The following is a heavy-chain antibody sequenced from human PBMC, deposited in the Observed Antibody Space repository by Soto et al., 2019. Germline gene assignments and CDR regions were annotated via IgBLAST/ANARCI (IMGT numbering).Heavy chain of an antibody. D-gene: IGHD6-19*01. Sequence: EVQLLESGGGLVQPGGSLRLSCAASGFILSSYAMSWVRQAPGKGLEWVSAISGSGGNTYYADSVKGRFTISRDNSKSTLYLQMNSLRAEDTAVYYCAKDSVAGTSDYWGQGTLVTVSS. CDR2: ISGSGGNT. CDR1: GFILSSYA. V-gene: IGHV3-23*01. CDR3: AKDSVAGTSDY. J-gene: IGHJ4*02.